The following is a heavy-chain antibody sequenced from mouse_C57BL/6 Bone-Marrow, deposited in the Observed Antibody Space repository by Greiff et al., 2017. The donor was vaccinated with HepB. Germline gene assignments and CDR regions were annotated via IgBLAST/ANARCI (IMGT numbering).Heavy chain of an antibody. Sequence: DVHLVESEGGLVQPGSSMKLSCTASGFTFSDYYMAWVRQVPEKGLEWVANINYDGSSTYYLDSLKSRFIISRDNAKNILYLQMSSLKSEDTATYYCARDNYAYFDYWGQGTTLTVSS. CDR1: GFTFSDYY. V-gene: IGHV5-16*01. J-gene: IGHJ2*01. CDR3: ARDNYAYFDY. CDR2: INYDGSST. D-gene: IGHD2-1*01.